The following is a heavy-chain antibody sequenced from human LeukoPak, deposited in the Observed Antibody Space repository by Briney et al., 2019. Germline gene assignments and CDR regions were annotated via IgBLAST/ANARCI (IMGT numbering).Heavy chain of an antibody. D-gene: IGHD4-17*01. CDR2: IYYSGST. Sequence: PSETLSLTCTVSSGSISSSSYYWGWIRQPPGKGLEWIGSIYYSGSTYYNPSLKSRVTISVDTSKNQFSLKLSSVTAADTAVYYCARQHGPNSYMDVWGKGTTVTVSS. CDR3: ARQHGPNSYMDV. J-gene: IGHJ6*03. CDR1: SGSISSSSYY. V-gene: IGHV4-39*07.